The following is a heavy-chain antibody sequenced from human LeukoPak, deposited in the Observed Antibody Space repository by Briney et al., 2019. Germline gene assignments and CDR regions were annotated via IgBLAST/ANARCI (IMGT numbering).Heavy chain of an antibody. CDR1: GYTLTELS. V-gene: IGHV1-24*01. CDR3: ARFGLTVTTNRGLDY. J-gene: IGHJ4*02. D-gene: IGHD4-17*01. CDR2: FDPEDGET. Sequence: GASVKVSCKVSGYTLTELSMHWVRQAPGKGLEWMGGFDPEDGETIYAQKFQGRVTMTEDTSTDIAYMELSSLRSEDTAVYYCARFGLTVTTNRGLDYWGQGTLVTVSS.